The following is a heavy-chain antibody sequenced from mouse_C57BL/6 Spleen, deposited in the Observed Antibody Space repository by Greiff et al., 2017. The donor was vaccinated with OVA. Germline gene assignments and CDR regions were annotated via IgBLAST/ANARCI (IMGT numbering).Heavy chain of an antibody. V-gene: IGHV1-64*01. CDR3: ARRETGFAY. CDR1: GYTFTSYW. CDR2: IHPNSGST. J-gene: IGHJ3*01. D-gene: IGHD4-1*01. Sequence: QVQLQQPGAELVKPGASVKLSCTASGYTFTSYWMHWVKQRPGQGLEWIGMIHPNSGSTNYNEKFKSKATLTVDKSSSTDYMQLSRLTSEDSAVYYCARRETGFAYWGQGTLVTVSA.